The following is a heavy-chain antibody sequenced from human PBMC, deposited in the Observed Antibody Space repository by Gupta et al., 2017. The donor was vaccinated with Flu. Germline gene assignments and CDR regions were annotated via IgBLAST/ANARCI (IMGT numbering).Heavy chain of an antibody. V-gene: IGHV3-72*01. D-gene: IGHD1-14*01. CDR3: SRGETGPSPPGRNDC. Sequence: EVRLVESGGGLVQPGGSLRISCVVSGFTFSEHYMDWIRQAPGKGLEWVGRIRNKANSYTTEYVASVKDRFTITRDDSKDSLYLQMNSLNNGDTAVYYCSRGETGPSPPGRNDCWGQGTLVTVSS. J-gene: IGHJ4*02. CDR2: IRNKANSYTT. CDR1: GFTFSEHY.